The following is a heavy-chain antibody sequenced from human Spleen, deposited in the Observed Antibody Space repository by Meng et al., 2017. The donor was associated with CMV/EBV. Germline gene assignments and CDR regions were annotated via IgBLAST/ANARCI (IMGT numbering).Heavy chain of an antibody. CDR2: ISAYNGNT. Sequence: QGQLVQSGAEVKKPGASVKVSCKASGYTFTSYGISWVRQAPGQGLEWMGWISAYNGNTNYAQKLQGRVTMTTDTSTSTVYMELSSLRSEDTAVYYRASEEVNVDIVATIGWGQGTLVTVSS. CDR1: GYTFTSYG. V-gene: IGHV1-18*01. D-gene: IGHD5-12*01. CDR3: ASEEVNVDIVATIG. J-gene: IGHJ4*02.